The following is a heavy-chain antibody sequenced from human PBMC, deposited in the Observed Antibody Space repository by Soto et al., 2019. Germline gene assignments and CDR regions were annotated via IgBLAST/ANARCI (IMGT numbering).Heavy chain of an antibody. CDR2: IWYDGSNK. J-gene: IGHJ6*02. D-gene: IGHD3-16*01. V-gene: IGHV3-33*01. Sequence: QVQLVESWGGVVQPGRSLRLSCAASGFTFSSYGMHWVRQAPGKGLEWVAVIWYDGSNKYYADSVKGRFTISRDNSKNTLYLQMNSLRAEDTAVYYCARDLGSYMIYYGMDVWGQGTTVTVSS. CDR1: GFTFSSYG. CDR3: ARDLGSYMIYYGMDV.